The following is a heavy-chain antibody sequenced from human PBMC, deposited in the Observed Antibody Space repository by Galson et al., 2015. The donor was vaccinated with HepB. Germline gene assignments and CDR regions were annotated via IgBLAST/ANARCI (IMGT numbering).Heavy chain of an antibody. CDR1: GYSFTSYW. D-gene: IGHD6-13*01. CDR2: IDPSDSYT. J-gene: IGHJ4*02. Sequence: QSGAEVKKPGEFLRISCKGSGYSFTSYWISWVRQMPGKGLEWMGRIDPSDSYTNYSPSFQGHVTISADKSISTAYLQWSSLKASDTAMYYCARLEYSSSWYGDFGYWGQGTLVTVSS. CDR3: ARLEYSSSWYGDFGY. V-gene: IGHV5-10-1*01.